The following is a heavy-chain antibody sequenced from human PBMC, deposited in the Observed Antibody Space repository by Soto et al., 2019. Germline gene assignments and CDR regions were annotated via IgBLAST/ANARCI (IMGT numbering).Heavy chain of an antibody. V-gene: IGHV4-34*01. D-gene: IGHD3-16*02. J-gene: IGHJ4*02. CDR2: INHSGST. CDR1: GGSFSGYY. Sequence: TSETLSLTCAVYGGSFSGYYWSWIRQPPGKGLEWIGEINHSGSTNYNPSLKSRVTISVDTSKNQFSLKLSSVTAADTAVYYCARSLTLFDYWGQGTLVTVSS. CDR3: ARSLTLFDY.